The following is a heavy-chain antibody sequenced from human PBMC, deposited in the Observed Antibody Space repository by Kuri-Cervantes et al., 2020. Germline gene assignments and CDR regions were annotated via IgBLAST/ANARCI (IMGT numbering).Heavy chain of an antibody. CDR2: IWYDGSNK. Sequence: GGSLRLSCAASGFTFSSYGMHWVRQAPGKGLEWVAVIWYDGSNKYYADSVKGRFTISRDNARNSLYLQTNSLRAEDTAVYYCARDLAYGGYITLNDYWGQGTLVTVSS. J-gene: IGHJ4*02. V-gene: IGHV3-33*01. CDR3: ARDLAYGGYITLNDY. CDR1: GFTFSSYG. D-gene: IGHD6-25*01.